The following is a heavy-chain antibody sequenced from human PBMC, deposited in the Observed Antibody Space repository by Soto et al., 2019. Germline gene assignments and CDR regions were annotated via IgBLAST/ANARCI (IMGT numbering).Heavy chain of an antibody. Sequence: PGGSLRLSCAASGFPFSSYAMSWVRQAPGKGLEWVSAISGSGGSTYYADSVKGRFTISRDNSKNTLYLQMNSLRAEDTAVYYCALMVYAPNSDMDVWGKGTTVTVSS. CDR3: ALMVYAPNSDMDV. D-gene: IGHD2-8*01. CDR2: ISGSGGST. V-gene: IGHV3-23*01. J-gene: IGHJ6*03. CDR1: GFPFSSYA.